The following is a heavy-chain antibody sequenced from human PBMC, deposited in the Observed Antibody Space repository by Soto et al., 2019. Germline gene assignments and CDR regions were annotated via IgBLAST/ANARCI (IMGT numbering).Heavy chain of an antibody. V-gene: IGHV4-61*01. Sequence: QVQLQESGPGLVKPSETLSLTCTVSGGSVSSGSYYWSWIRQPPGKGLEWIGYIYYSGSTNYNPSLKCRVTISVDPSKNQCPVRLGSVPAADTAVYYGARGGVGGGDYAYWGQETLVTVPS. J-gene: IGHJ4*02. CDR2: IYYSGST. CDR3: ARGGVGGGDYAY. CDR1: GGSVSSGSYY. D-gene: IGHD4-17*01.